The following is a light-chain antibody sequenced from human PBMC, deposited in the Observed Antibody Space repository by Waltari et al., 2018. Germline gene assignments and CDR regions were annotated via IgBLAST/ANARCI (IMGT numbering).Light chain of an antibody. J-gene: IGLJ3*02. CDR3: QTWGTGIQV. Sequence: LVLTQSPSASASLGASVKLTCSLPGEYSAYAIAWHQQQPLKGPRYLMTVNSDGSHKKGDGISERFSGSRSDLDRYLIISRLQSDDEADYFCQTWGTGIQVFGSGTKLTVL. V-gene: IGLV4-69*01. CDR1: GEYSAYA. CDR2: VNSDGSH.